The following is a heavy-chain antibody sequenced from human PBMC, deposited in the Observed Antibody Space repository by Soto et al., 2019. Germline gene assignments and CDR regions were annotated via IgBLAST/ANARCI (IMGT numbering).Heavy chain of an antibody. CDR2: IIPIFGTA. CDR3: ARSRTGTSWFDP. V-gene: IGHV1-69*13. Sequence: SVKVSCKASGGTFSSYAISWVRQAPGQGLEWMGGIIPIFGTANYAQKFQGRVTITADESTSTAYMELSSLRSEDTAVYYCARSRTGTSWFDPWGQGTLVTVSS. CDR1: GGTFSSYA. D-gene: IGHD1-7*01. J-gene: IGHJ5*02.